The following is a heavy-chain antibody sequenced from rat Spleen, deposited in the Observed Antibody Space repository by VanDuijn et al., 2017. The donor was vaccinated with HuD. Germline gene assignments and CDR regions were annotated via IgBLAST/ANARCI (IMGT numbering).Heavy chain of an antibody. CDR2: MWSGGST. CDR1: GFSLTSYH. J-gene: IGHJ4*01. V-gene: IGHV2-43*01. Sequence: HVQLKESGPGLVQPSQTLSLTCTVSGFSLTSYHVSWVRQPPGKGLEWMGVMWSGGSTDYNSAHKSRLSISKDTSKSQVFLKMNSLQTEDTATYYCARDHDYSSYVMDVWGQGASVTVSS. CDR3: ARDHDYSSYVMDV. D-gene: IGHD1-2*01.